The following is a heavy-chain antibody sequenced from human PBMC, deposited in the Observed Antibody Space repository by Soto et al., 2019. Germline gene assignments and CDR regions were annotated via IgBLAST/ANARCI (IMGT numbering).Heavy chain of an antibody. CDR2: ISYVGST. V-gene: IGHV4-59*01. CDR3: ARWIGGYCSSPGCYSFDN. D-gene: IGHD2-2*02. CDR1: SGSISSFY. Sequence: SETLSLTCTVSSGSISSFYWSWIRQPPGKGLEWIGYISYVGSTYYNPSLKNRVTISVDTSKDQFSLKVTSMTTADTAVYFCARWIGGYCSSPGCYSFDNWGQGTLVTVSS. J-gene: IGHJ4*02.